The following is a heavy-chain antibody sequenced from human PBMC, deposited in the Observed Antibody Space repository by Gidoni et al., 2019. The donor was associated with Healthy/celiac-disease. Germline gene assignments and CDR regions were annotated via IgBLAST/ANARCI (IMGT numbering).Heavy chain of an antibody. Sequence: EVQLVESGGGLVQPGRSLRLSCAASGFTFDDYAMHWVRQAPGKGLEWVSGISWNSGSIGYADSVKGRFTISRDNAKNSLYLQMNSLRAEDTALYYCAKGGWFGELSTLYFDYWGQGTLVTVSS. J-gene: IGHJ4*02. D-gene: IGHD3-10*01. CDR2: ISWNSGSI. CDR3: AKGGWFGELSTLYFDY. CDR1: GFTFDDYA. V-gene: IGHV3-9*01.